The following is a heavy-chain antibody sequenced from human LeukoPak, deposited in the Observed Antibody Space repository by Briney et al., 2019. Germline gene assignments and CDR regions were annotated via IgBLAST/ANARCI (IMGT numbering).Heavy chain of an antibody. V-gene: IGHV1-2*02. J-gene: IGHJ4*02. CDR2: INPNSGDT. D-gene: IGHD3-22*01. Sequence: GASVKVSCRASGYTFTGYYIHWVRQAPGQGLEWMGWINPNSGDTNYAQKFQGRVTMTRDTSISTAYMELSRLRSDDTAVYYCARAPPGYYDSSGSIDYWGQGTLVTVSS. CDR1: GYTFTGYY. CDR3: ARAPPGYYDSSGSIDY.